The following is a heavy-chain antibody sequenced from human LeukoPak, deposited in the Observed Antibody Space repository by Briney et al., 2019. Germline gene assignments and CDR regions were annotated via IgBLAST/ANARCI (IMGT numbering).Heavy chain of an antibody. D-gene: IGHD3-3*01. V-gene: IGHV1-2*02. CDR3: ARDNYDFWSGYYLDY. CDR2: INPNSGGT. CDR1: GYTFTDYY. J-gene: IGHJ4*02. Sequence: ASVKVSCKASGYTFTDYYMHWVRQAPGQGLEWMGWINPNSGGTNYAQKFQGRVTMTRDTSISTAYMELSRLRSDDTAVYYCARDNYDFWSGYYLDYWGQGTLVTVSS.